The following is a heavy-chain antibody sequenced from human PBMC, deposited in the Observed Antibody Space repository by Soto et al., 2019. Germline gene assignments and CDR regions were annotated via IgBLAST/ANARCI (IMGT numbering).Heavy chain of an antibody. V-gene: IGHV4-34*01. Sequence: QVQLQQWGAGLLKPSETLSLTCAVYGGSFSGYYWSWIRQPPGKGLEWIGEINHSGSTNYNPSLKSRVTISVDTPKNQFSLKLSSVTAADTAVYYCARGRGQLWSDYWGQGTLVTVSS. CDR1: GGSFSGYY. CDR3: ARGRGQLWSDY. J-gene: IGHJ4*02. D-gene: IGHD5-18*01. CDR2: INHSGST.